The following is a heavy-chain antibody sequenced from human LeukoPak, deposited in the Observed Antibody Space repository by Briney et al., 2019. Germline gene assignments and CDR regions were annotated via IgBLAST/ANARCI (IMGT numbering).Heavy chain of an antibody. CDR1: GFTFSSHG. Sequence: GGSLRLSCAASGFTFSSHGIDWVRQAPGKGLEWVGVIWYDGRKSDHAESVKGRFTISRDNSKSTVDLQMNSLRVEGTAVYYCARVSGHTSDFWGQGTLVTVSS. CDR3: ARVSGHTSDF. D-gene: IGHD3-10*01. CDR2: IWYDGRKS. V-gene: IGHV3-33*01. J-gene: IGHJ4*02.